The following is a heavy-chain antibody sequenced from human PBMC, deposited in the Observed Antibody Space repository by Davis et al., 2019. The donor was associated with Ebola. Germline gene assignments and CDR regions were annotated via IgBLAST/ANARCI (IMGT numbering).Heavy chain of an antibody. J-gene: IGHJ5*02. CDR1: GGSISSSNW. D-gene: IGHD2-15*01. CDR3: ARDRWRRTDWFDP. V-gene: IGHV4-4*02. CDR2: IYHSGST. Sequence: MPSETLSLTCAVSGGSISSSNWWSWVRQPPGKGLEWIGEIYHSGSTNYNPSLKSRVTISVDKSKNQFSLKLSSVTAADTAVYYCARDRWRRTDWFDPWGQGTLVTVSS.